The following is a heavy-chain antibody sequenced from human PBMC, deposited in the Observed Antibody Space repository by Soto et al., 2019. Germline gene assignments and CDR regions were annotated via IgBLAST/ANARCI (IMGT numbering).Heavy chain of an antibody. Sequence: GESLKISCKGSGYSFTKYWIGWVRQMPGKGLECMGIIYPGESDTRYSPSFQGQVTISAAKSISTAYLQWSSLKASDTAMYHCARPDGVGATIMEDTFDIWGQGTMVTVSS. J-gene: IGHJ3*02. CDR2: IYPGESDT. D-gene: IGHD1-26*01. CDR3: ARPDGVGATIMEDTFDI. V-gene: IGHV5-51*01. CDR1: GYSFTKYW.